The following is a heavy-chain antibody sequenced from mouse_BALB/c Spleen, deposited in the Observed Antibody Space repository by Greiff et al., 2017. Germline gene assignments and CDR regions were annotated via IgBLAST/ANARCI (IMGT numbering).Heavy chain of an antibody. CDR3: ARNPNYYGSSHYYAMDY. D-gene: IGHD1-1*01. CDR2: INPNNGGT. Sequence: EVQLQQSGPELVKPGASVKISCKTSGYTFTEYTMHWVKQSHGKSLEWIGGINPNNGGTSYNQKFKGKATLTVDKSSSTAYMELRSLTSEDSAVYYCARNPNYYGSSHYYAMDYWGQGTSVTVSS. J-gene: IGHJ4*01. V-gene: IGHV1-18*01. CDR1: GYTFTEYT.